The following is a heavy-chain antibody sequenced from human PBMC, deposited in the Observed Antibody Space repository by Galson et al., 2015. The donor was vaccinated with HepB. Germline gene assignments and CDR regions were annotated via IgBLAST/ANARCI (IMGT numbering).Heavy chain of an antibody. CDR1: GFTFSSYS. CDR3: ARDLGYSSSWPLDY. V-gene: IGHV3-48*01. CDR2: ISSSSSNI. J-gene: IGHJ4*02. Sequence: SLRLSCAAYGFTFSSYSMNWVRQAPGKGLEWVSYISSSSSNIYYADSVKGRFTISRDNAKNSLYLQMNSLRAEDTAVYYCARDLGYSSSWPLDYWGQGTLVTVSS. D-gene: IGHD6-13*01.